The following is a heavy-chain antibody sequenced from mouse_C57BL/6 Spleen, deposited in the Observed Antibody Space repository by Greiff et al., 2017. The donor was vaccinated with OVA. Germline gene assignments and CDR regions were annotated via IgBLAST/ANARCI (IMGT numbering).Heavy chain of an antibody. J-gene: IGHJ1*03. CDR3: AKNYGSSWRYFDV. Sequence: VQLQQSGPGLVQPSQSLSITCTVSGFSLTSYGVHWVRQSPGKGLEWLGVIWRGGSTDYNAAFMSRLSITKDNSKSQVFFKMNSLQADDTAIYYCAKNYGSSWRYFDVWGTGTTVTVSS. CDR1: GFSLTSYG. CDR2: IWRGGST. D-gene: IGHD1-1*01. V-gene: IGHV2-5*01.